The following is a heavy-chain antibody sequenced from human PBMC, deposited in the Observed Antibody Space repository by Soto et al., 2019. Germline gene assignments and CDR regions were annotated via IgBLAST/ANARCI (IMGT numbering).Heavy chain of an antibody. D-gene: IGHD3-10*01. CDR3: AKDRECYGAGSYRPLRY. CDR1: GFTFSSYS. V-gene: IGHV3-21*04. Sequence: GSLRLSCAASGFTFSSYSMNWVRQAPGKGLEWVSSISSSSSYIYYADSVKGRFTISVDNSKNPLYLQMNSLRAEDTAVYYCAKDRECYGAGSYRPLRYWGQGTLVTVSS. CDR2: ISSSSSYI. J-gene: IGHJ4*01.